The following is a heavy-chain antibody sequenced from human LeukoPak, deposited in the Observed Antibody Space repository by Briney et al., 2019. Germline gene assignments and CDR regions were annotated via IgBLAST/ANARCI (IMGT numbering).Heavy chain of an antibody. CDR1: GFTFSSYA. CDR2: ISGSGGST. Sequence: GGSLRLSCAASGFTFSSYAMSWVRQAPGKGLEWVSAISGSGGSTYYADSVKGRFTIARDNSKNTLYLQMNSLRAEDTAVYYCAKDGTELSGSYLLWGQGTLVTVFS. V-gene: IGHV3-23*01. CDR3: AKDGTELSGSYLL. D-gene: IGHD1-26*01. J-gene: IGHJ4*02.